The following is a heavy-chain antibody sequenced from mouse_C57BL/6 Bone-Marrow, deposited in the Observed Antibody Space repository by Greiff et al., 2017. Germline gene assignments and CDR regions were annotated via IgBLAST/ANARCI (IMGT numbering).Heavy chain of an antibody. CDR1: GYTFTSYW. D-gene: IGHD1-1*01. CDR3: AREYDYYGSSYGFAY. J-gene: IGHJ3*01. Sequence: QVQLQQPGAELVMPGASVKLSCKASGYTFTSYWMHWVKQRPGQGLEWIGEIDPSDSYTNYNQKFKDKSTLTVDKSSSTAYMQLSSLTSEDSAVYYCAREYDYYGSSYGFAYWGQGTLVTVSA. V-gene: IGHV1-69*01. CDR2: IDPSDSYT.